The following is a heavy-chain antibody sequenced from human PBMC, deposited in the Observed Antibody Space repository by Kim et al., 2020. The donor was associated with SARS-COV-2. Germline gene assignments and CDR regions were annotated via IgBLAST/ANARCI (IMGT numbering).Heavy chain of an antibody. V-gene: IGHV7-4-1*02. D-gene: IGHD3-10*01. CDR1: GYTFTSYA. J-gene: IGHJ3*02. CDR3: ARDIVLLWFGYGAFDI. CDR2: INTNTGNP. Sequence: ASVKVSCKASGYTFTSYAMNWVRQAPGQGLEWMGWINTNTGNPTYAQGFTGRFVFSLDTSVSTAYLQISSLKAEDTAVYYCARDIVLLWFGYGAFDIWGQGTMVTVSS.